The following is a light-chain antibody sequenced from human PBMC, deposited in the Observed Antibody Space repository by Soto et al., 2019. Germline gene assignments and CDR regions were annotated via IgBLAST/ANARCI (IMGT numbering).Light chain of an antibody. J-gene: IGKJ1*01. CDR1: ETISTY. V-gene: IGKV1-39*01. Sequence: GDRVTNPCLASETISTYLTWYQQRPGKAPKLLIYAASSLHSEVPLRFSGSGSGTDFTLTISSLHPEDFATYYCQQSYSRPHAFGQGTKV. CDR2: AAS. CDR3: QQSYSRPHA.